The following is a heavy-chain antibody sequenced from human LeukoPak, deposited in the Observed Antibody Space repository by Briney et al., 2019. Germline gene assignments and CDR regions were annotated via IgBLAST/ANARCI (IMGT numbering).Heavy chain of an antibody. CDR3: ARATYDFWRGFFYYYYMDV. CDR2: IYYSGST. V-gene: IGHV4-30-4*08. Sequence: SETLSLTCTVSGGSISSGDYYWSWIRQPPGKGLEWIGYIYYSGSTYYNPSLKSRVTISVDTSKNQFSLKLSSVTAADTAVYYCARATYDFWRGFFYYYYMDVWGKGTTVTVSS. CDR1: GGSISSGDYY. J-gene: IGHJ6*03. D-gene: IGHD3-3*01.